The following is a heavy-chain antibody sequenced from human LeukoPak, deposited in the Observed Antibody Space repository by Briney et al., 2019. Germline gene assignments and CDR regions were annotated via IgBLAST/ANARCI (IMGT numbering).Heavy chain of an antibody. D-gene: IGHD1-26*01. CDR3: ARTLYNGVGGTTYYYYYYMDV. Sequence: GASVKVSCKASGYTFTSYGINWVRQAPGQGLEWMGWISAYNGNTNYAQKLQGRVTMTTDTSTSTAYMELRSLRSDDTAVYYCARTLYNGVGGTTYYYYYYMDVWGKGTTVTVSS. CDR2: ISAYNGNT. CDR1: GYTFTSYG. V-gene: IGHV1-18*01. J-gene: IGHJ6*03.